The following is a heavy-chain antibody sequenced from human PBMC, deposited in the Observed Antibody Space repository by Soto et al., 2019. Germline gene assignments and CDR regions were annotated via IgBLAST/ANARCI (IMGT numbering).Heavy chain of an antibody. Sequence: SATLSLTCTVSSGSISTYYWSWIRQPPGKGLEWIGYIYYSGSTNYNPSLKSRVTISVDTSKNHFSLKLSSVTAADTAVYYCAREDYDYVWGSYRSQFDPWGQGTLVTVSS. V-gene: IGHV4-59*01. CDR1: SGSISTYY. D-gene: IGHD3-16*02. CDR2: IYYSGST. J-gene: IGHJ5*02. CDR3: AREDYDYVWGSYRSQFDP.